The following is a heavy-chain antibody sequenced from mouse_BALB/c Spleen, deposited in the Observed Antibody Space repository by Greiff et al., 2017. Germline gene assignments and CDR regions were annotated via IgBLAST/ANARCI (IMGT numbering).Heavy chain of an antibody. D-gene: IGHD2-1*01. CDR1: GFSLSRYS. V-gene: IGHV2-6-4*01. CDR3: ARNLDGKGDWFAY. J-gene: IGHJ3*01. CDR2: IWGGGST. Sequence: VMLVESGPGLVAPSQSLSITCTVSGFSLSRYSVHWVRQPPGKGLEWLGMIWGGGSTDYNSALKSRLSISKDNSKSQVFLKMNSLQTDDTAMYYCARNLDGKGDWFAYWGQGTLVTVSA.